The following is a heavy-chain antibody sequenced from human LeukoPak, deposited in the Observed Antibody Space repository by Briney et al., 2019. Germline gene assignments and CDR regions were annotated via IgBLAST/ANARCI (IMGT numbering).Heavy chain of an antibody. Sequence: PSETLSLTCTVSGGSISSYYWSWIRQPAGKGLEWIGEIYHSGSTNYNPSLKSRVTISVDKSKNQFSLKLSSVTAADTAVYYCARGRYYDSTWGAFDIWGQGTMVTVSS. CDR3: ARGRYYDSTWGAFDI. CDR2: IYHSGST. J-gene: IGHJ3*02. CDR1: GGSISSYY. V-gene: IGHV4-59*12. D-gene: IGHD3-22*01.